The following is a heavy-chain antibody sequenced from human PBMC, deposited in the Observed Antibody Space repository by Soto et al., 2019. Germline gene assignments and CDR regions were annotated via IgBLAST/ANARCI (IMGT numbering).Heavy chain of an antibody. Sequence: LSCAASXFTFSSYWMSXVRXAXGKGLEWVANIKQDGSEKYYVDSVKGRFTISRDNAKNSLYLQMNSLRAEDTAVYYCARVLPLTYGDFTRRFDPWGQGTPVTVSS. J-gene: IGHJ5*02. CDR3: ARVLPLTYGDFTRRFDP. D-gene: IGHD4-17*01. CDR1: XFTFSSYW. CDR2: IKQDGSEK. V-gene: IGHV3-7*01.